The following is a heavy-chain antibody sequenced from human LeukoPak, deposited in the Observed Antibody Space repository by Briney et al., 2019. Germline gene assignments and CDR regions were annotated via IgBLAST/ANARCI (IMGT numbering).Heavy chain of an antibody. CDR1: GGSISSYY. Sequence: SVTLSLTCTGSGGSISSYYWSWLRQPPGQGREGLGNIYYGGSTNYNPSLESRIIISVDTSKTPFSLKMSSVTDADTAVYYSARTASGYSSGWHDYWGQGTLVTVSS. CDR2: IYYGGST. J-gene: IGHJ4*02. CDR3: ARTASGYSSGWHDY. D-gene: IGHD6-19*01. V-gene: IGHV4-59*08.